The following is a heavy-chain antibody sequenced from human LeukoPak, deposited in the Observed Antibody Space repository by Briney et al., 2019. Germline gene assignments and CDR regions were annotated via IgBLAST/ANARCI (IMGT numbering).Heavy chain of an antibody. CDR1: GGTFSSYA. Sequence: ASVKVSCKASGGTFSSYAISWVRQAPGQGLEWMGRIIPILGIENYAQKFQGRVTITADKSTSTAYMELSSLRSEDTAVYYCARVWSDSSGYYYYDYWGQGTLVTVSS. D-gene: IGHD3-22*01. J-gene: IGHJ4*02. CDR2: IIPILGIE. V-gene: IGHV1-69*04. CDR3: ARVWSDSSGYYYYDY.